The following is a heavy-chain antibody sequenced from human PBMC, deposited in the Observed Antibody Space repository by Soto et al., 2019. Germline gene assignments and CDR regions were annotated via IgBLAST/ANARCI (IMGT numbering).Heavy chain of an antibody. Sequence: GGSLRLSCAASGFTFSSYAMSWVRQAPGKGLEWVSAISGSGGSTYYADSVKGRFTIARDNSKNTLYLQMNSLRAEDTAVYYCANYRLELRAANWFDPWGQGTLVTVSS. CDR3: ANYRLELRAANWFDP. CDR2: ISGSGGST. V-gene: IGHV3-23*01. J-gene: IGHJ5*02. D-gene: IGHD1-7*01. CDR1: GFTFSSYA.